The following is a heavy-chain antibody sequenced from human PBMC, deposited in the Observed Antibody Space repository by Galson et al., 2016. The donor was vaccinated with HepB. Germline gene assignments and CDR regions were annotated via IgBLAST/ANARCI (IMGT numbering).Heavy chain of an antibody. J-gene: IGHJ3*02. CDR1: GGSFTHYY. Sequence: SETLSLTCAVYGGSFTHYYWGWIRQPPGKGLEWIGEINHSGSSNYNPSLKSRVALSVDTSKNQFSLKVTSVTAADTALYYCARAGNFLDTFDIWGHGTMVTVSS. V-gene: IGHV4-34*01. CDR2: INHSGSS. D-gene: IGHD1-14*01. CDR3: ARAGNFLDTFDI.